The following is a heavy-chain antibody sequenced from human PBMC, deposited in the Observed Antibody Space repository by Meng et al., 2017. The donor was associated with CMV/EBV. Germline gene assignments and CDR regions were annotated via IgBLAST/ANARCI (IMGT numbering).Heavy chain of an antibody. J-gene: IGHJ4*02. CDR3: ARDSSDYSSSWYLDY. V-gene: IGHV1-69*05. CDR2: IIPIFGTA. D-gene: IGHD6-13*01. CDR1: GGTFSSYA. Sequence: SVKVSCKASGGTFSSYAISWVRQAPGQGLEWMGGIIPIFGTANYAQKFQGRVTITTDESTSTAYMELSSLRSEDTAVYYCARDSSDYSSSWYLDYWGQGTLVTVSS.